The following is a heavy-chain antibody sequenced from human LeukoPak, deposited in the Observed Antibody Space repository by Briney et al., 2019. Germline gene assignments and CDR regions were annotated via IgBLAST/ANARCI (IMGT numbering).Heavy chain of an antibody. Sequence: SQTLSLTCAISGDSVSSNGVTWNWIRQSPLRGLEWLGRTYYRSTWYNDYAVSVRGRITVNPDTSKNQFSLHLNSVTPEDTAVYYCARRLTQYDCFDPWGQGILVTVSS. V-gene: IGHV6-1*01. CDR1: GDSVSSNGVT. CDR2: TYYRSTWYN. D-gene: IGHD2-2*01. CDR3: ARRLTQYDCFDP. J-gene: IGHJ5*02.